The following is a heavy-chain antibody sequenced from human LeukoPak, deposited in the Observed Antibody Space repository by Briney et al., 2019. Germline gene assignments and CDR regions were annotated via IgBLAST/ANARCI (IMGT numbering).Heavy chain of an antibody. CDR1: GFTFSTYN. V-gene: IGHV3-48*02. Sequence: PGGSLRLSCAASGFTFSTYNMNWVRQAPGKGLEWVSYISSSSSTIYYADSVKGRLTISRDNAKNSVFLQMNSLRDEDTAVYYCARGGSSTSWYSYWGQGTLVTVSS. CDR2: ISSSSSTI. D-gene: IGHD2-2*02. J-gene: IGHJ4*02. CDR3: ARGGSSTSWYSY.